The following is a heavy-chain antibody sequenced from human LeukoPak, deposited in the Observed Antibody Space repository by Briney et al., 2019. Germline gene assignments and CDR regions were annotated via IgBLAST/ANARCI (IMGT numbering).Heavy chain of an antibody. V-gene: IGHV4-34*01. Sequence: PSETLSLTCAVFGGSLSDHDWSWIRQPPGKGLEWIGEINHRGATNYSPSLKSRVTLSLDTSKNQVSLKLNSLTAADTAVYYCARGKGDLSMIVMIVTAVEFYFDSWGPGTLVTVSS. D-gene: IGHD3-22*01. J-gene: IGHJ4*02. CDR2: INHRGAT. CDR1: GGSLSDHD. CDR3: ARGKGDLSMIVMIVTAVEFYFDS.